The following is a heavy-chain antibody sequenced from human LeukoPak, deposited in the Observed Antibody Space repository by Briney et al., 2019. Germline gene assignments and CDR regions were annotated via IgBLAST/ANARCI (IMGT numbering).Heavy chain of an antibody. CDR3: AKATFYGSGSNWFDP. D-gene: IGHD3-10*01. CDR2: ISGSGGST. J-gene: IGHJ5*02. V-gene: IGHV3-23*01. CDR1: GFTFSSYA. Sequence: GGSLRLSCAASGFTFSSYAMSWVRQAPGKGLEWVSAISGSGGSTYYADSVKGRFTISRDNSKNTLYLQMNSLRAEDTAVYYCAKATFYGSGSNWFDPWGQGTLVTVSS.